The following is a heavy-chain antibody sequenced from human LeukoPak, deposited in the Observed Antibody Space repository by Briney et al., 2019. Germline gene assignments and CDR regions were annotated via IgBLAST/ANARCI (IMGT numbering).Heavy chain of an antibody. CDR2: IYATGST. J-gene: IGHJ5*02. CDR3: ARHGSVRSPLGP. D-gene: IGHD3-10*01. Sequence: SETLALICTVSGGSNSSYYWSWIRQPPGKGLEWIGYIYATGSTNYNPSLKSRVTIPVETYKNQFSLNLRSVTAADTAVYYCARHGSVRSPLGPWGQGTLVTVSS. V-gene: IGHV4-4*09. CDR1: GGSNSSYY.